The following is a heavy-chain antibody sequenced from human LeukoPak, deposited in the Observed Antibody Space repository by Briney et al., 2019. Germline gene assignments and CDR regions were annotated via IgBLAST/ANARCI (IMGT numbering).Heavy chain of an antibody. CDR3: ARCGGSGSYPPDY. Sequence: PSETLSLTCTVSGGSISSGGYYWSWIRQHPGKGLEWIGYIYYSGSTYYNPSLKSRVTISVDTSKNQFSLKLSSVTAADTAVYYCARCGGSGSYPPDYWGQGTLVTVSS. CDR2: IYYSGST. J-gene: IGHJ4*02. D-gene: IGHD3-10*01. CDR1: GGSISSGGYY. V-gene: IGHV4-31*03.